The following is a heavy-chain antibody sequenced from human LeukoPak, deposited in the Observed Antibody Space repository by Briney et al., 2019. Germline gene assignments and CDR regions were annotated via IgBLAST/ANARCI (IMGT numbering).Heavy chain of an antibody. CDR1: GGSISSGDYY. Sequence: SETLSLTCTVSGGSISSGDYYWSWIRQPPGKGLEWIGYIYYSGSTYYNPSLKRRVTISVDTSKNQFSLKLSSVTAADTAVYYCARVPGAKYFDYWGQGTLVTVSS. V-gene: IGHV4-30-4*01. J-gene: IGHJ4*02. CDR2: IYYSGST. CDR3: ARVPGAKYFDY.